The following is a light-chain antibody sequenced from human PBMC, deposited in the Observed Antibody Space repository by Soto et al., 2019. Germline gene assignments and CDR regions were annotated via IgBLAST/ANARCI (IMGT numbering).Light chain of an antibody. CDR2: AAS. CDR1: QSISSY. Sequence: DIHMTQSPSSLSASVGDRVTITCRASQSISSYLNWYQQKPGKAPKLLIYAASSLQSGVPSRFSGSGSGTDFTLTITSLQPEDFATYYCQQTSNAPWTFGQGTKVDIK. J-gene: IGKJ1*01. V-gene: IGKV1-39*01. CDR3: QQTSNAPWT.